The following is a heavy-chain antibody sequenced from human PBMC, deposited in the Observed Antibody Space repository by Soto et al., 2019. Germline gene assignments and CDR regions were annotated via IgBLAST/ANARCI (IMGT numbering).Heavy chain of an antibody. D-gene: IGHD3-22*01. CDR2: VSNDGIRK. Sequence: QVQLVESGGGVVQPGRSLRLTCAAYGFIFSGSGMHWVRQAPGKGLEWVALVSNDGIRKYYGDSVKGRFTISRDNAENTLYLQMNSLRAEDTAVYYCAGWVGGSMYDNSGKYDSWGQGTLVTVSS. CDR1: GFIFSGSG. J-gene: IGHJ5*01. V-gene: IGHV3-30*03. CDR3: AGWVGGSMYDNSGKYDS.